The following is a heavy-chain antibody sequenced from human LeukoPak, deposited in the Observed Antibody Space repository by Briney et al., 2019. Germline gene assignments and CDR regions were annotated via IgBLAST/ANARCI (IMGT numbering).Heavy chain of an antibody. D-gene: IGHD3-3*01. CDR3: AKSYYDFWSGYWGDWFDP. CDR2: IRYDGSNK. CDR1: GFTFSSYG. J-gene: IGHJ5*02. V-gene: IGHV3-30*02. Sequence: GGSLRLSCAASGFTFSSYGMHWVRQAPGKGLEWVAFIRYDGSNKYYADSVKGRFTISRDNSKNTLYLQMNSLRAEDTAVYYCAKSYYDFWSGYWGDWFDPWGQGTLVTVSS.